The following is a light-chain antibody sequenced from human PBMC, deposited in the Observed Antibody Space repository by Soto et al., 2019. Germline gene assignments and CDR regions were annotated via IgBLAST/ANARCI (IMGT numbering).Light chain of an antibody. CDR1: QTINRN. CDR3: QQYHKWPIT. Sequence: EVVLTQSPATQSVSPGERATLSCRASQTINRNLAWYQQKPGQAPRLLIYGASTRATGIPARFSGSGSGTEFTLTISSLQSEDFAVYYCQQYHKWPITFGQGTRLEIE. V-gene: IGKV3-15*01. J-gene: IGKJ5*01. CDR2: GAS.